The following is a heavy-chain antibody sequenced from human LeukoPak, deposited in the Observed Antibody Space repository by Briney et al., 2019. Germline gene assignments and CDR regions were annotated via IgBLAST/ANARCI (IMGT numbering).Heavy chain of an antibody. CDR3: AYIGLDTENFEY. CDR2: VSSDGGTK. CDR1: KFTFSNYG. J-gene: IGHJ4*02. D-gene: IGHD2-8*02. Sequence: GGSLRLSCTASKFTFSNYGMQWVRQAPGKGLEWVAVVSSDGGTKYYADSVKGRFTISRDNSKNTLYLELNSLRAEDTALYYCAYIGLDTENFEYWGQGTLVTVSS. V-gene: IGHV3-30*03.